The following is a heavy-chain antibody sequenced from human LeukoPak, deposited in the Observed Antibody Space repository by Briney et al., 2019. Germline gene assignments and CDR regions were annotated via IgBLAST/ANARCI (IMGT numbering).Heavy chain of an antibody. V-gene: IGHV3-21*05. CDR1: GFTFSSYS. D-gene: IGHD3-22*01. CDR2: ISSSSNYT. Sequence: GRPLRLSCAASGFTFSSYSMNWVRHAPGKGLEWVSYISSSSNYTNYADSVKGRFTISRDNAKNSLYLHMNSLRAEDTAVYYCARGGYDSSGYYYSSIDSWGQGTLVTVSS. J-gene: IGHJ4*02. CDR3: ARGGYDSSGYYYSSIDS.